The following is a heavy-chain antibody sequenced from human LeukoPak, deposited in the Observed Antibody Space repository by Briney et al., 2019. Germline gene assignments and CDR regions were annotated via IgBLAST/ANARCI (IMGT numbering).Heavy chain of an antibody. CDR2: ISSSSSYT. CDR3: AKTRGSYRNNFYYYGMDV. CDR1: GFTFSDYY. V-gene: IGHV3-11*03. D-gene: IGHD1-26*01. Sequence: GGSLRLSCAASGFTFSDYYMSWIRQAPGKGLEWVSYISSSSSYTNYADSVKGRFTISRDNAKNSLYLQMNSLRAEDTAVYYCAKTRGSYRNNFYYYGMDVWGQGTTVTVSS. J-gene: IGHJ6*02.